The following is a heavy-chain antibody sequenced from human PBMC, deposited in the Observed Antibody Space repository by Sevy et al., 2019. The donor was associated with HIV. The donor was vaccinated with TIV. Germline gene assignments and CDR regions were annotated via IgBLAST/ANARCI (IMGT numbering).Heavy chain of an antibody. CDR3: TTEALDGDYGDYYVYGMDV. D-gene: IGHD4-17*01. CDR1: GITFNNAW. Sequence: GESLKIYCAASGITFNNAWMSWVRQAPGKGLEWVGRIQGKIEDGTTDYPAPGKDRFTISKDDSKNTLYLQMNSLKTEDTAVYYGTTEALDGDYGDYYVYGMDVWGQGTTVTVSS. J-gene: IGHJ6*02. V-gene: IGHV3-15*01. CDR2: IQGKIEDGTT.